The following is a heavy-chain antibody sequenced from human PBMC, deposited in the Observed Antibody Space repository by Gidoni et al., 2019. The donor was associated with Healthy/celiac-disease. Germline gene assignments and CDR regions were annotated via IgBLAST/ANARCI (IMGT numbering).Heavy chain of an antibody. J-gene: IGHJ4*02. Sequence: LEWVSYISSSSSYTNYADSVKGRFTISRDNAKNSLYLQMNSLRAEDTAVYYCAGASLHFGVVIHWGQGTLVTVSS. D-gene: IGHD3-3*01. V-gene: IGHV3-11*06. CDR3: AGASLHFGVVIH. CDR2: ISSSSSYT.